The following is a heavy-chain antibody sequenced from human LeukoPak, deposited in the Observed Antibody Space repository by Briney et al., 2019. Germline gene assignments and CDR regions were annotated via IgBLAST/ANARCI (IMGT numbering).Heavy chain of an antibody. CDR3: ARDFGDLRVRFDY. V-gene: IGHV3-21*01. Sequence: GGSLRLSCAASGFTFSSYSMNWVRQAPGKGLEWVSSSSSSSSYIYYADSVKGRFTISRDNAKNSLYLQMNSLRAEDTAVYYCARDFGDLRVRFDYWGQGTLVTVSS. CDR1: GFTFSSYS. J-gene: IGHJ4*02. CDR2: SSSSSSYI. D-gene: IGHD2-21*02.